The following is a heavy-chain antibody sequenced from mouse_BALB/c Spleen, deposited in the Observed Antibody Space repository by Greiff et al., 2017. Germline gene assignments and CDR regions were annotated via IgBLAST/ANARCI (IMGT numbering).Heavy chain of an antibody. D-gene: IGHD1-1*01. CDR3: ALLLRANYYAMDY. J-gene: IGHJ4*01. CDR1: GYTFSSYW. CDR2: ILPGSGST. Sequence: VQLKESGAELMKPGASVKISCKATGYTFSSYWIEWVKQRPGHGLEWIGEILPGSGSTNYNEKFKGKATFTADTSSNTAYMQLSSLTSEDSAVYYCALLLRANYYAMDYWGQGTSVTVSS. V-gene: IGHV1-9*01.